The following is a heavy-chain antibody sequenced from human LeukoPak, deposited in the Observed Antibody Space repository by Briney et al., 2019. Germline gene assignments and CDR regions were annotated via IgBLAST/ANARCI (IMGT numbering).Heavy chain of an antibody. J-gene: IGHJ4*02. D-gene: IGHD3/OR15-3a*01. CDR2: ISSSGSTI. CDR1: GFTFSSYE. Sequence: PGGSLRLSCAASGFTFSSYETNWVRQAPGKGLEWVSYISSSGSTIYYADSVKGRFTISRDNAKNSLYLQMNSLRAEDTAVYYCASEWDWPYDWGQGTLVTVSS. V-gene: IGHV3-48*03. CDR3: ASEWDWPYD.